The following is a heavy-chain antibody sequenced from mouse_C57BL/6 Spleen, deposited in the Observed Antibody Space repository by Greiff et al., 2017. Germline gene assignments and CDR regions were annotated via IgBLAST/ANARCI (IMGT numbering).Heavy chain of an antibody. D-gene: IGHD2-5*01. CDR3: ARAPTIVTTAWFAY. CDR1: GYSITSGYY. J-gene: IGHJ3*01. V-gene: IGHV3-6*01. CDR2: ISYDGSN. Sequence: ESGPGLVKPSQSLSLTCSVTGYSITSGYYWNWLRQFPGKKLEWMGYISYDGSNNYNPSLKNRISITRDTSKNPFFLKLNSVTTEDTATYYCARAPTIVTTAWFAYWGQGTLVTVSA.